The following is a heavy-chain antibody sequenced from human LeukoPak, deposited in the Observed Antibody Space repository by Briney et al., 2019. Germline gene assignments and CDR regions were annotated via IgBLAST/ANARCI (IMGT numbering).Heavy chain of an antibody. D-gene: IGHD1-26*01. CDR1: GFNFSSYC. Sequence: GGSLRLSCAASGFNFSSYCMNWVRQAPGKGLEWVAHIKQDGGEKYYVDSVKGRFTISRDNAKNSLYLQMNSLRAEDTAVYYCARTGRSGSYWYYFDYWGQGTLVTVSS. CDR3: ARTGRSGSYWYYFDY. V-gene: IGHV3-7*01. J-gene: IGHJ4*02. CDR2: IKQDGGEK.